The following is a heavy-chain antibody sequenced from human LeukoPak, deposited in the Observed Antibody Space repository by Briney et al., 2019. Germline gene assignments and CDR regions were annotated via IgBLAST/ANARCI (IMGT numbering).Heavy chain of an antibody. Sequence: GGSLRLSCAASGFTFSSYAMSWVRQAPGKGLGWVSAISGSGGSTYYADSVKGRFTISRDNSKNTLYLQMNSLRAEDTAVYYCAKTDIVVVPAAIRGDWFDPWGQGTLVTVSS. CDR1: GFTFSSYA. J-gene: IGHJ5*02. D-gene: IGHD2-2*01. CDR2: ISGSGGST. V-gene: IGHV3-23*01. CDR3: AKTDIVVVPAAIRGDWFDP.